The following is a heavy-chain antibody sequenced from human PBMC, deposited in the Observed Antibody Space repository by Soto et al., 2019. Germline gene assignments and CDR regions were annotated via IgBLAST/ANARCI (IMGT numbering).Heavy chain of an antibody. D-gene: IGHD4-17*01. V-gene: IGHV3-33*01. CDR1: GCTFSRYG. CDR2: IWYDGSNK. Sequence: QVQLVESGGGVVQPGRSLRLSCAASGCTFSRYGMHWVRQAPGKGLEWVAVIWYDGSNKYYVDSVKGRFTISRDNSKNTLYLQMNSLRAEDTAVYYCARDLKWDYGDYYFDYWGQGTLVTVSS. CDR3: ARDLKWDYGDYYFDY. J-gene: IGHJ4*02.